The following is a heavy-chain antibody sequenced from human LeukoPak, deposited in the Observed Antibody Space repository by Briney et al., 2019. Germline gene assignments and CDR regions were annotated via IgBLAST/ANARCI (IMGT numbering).Heavy chain of an antibody. CDR2: INPNSGGT. J-gene: IGHJ6*02. V-gene: IGHV1-2*02. Sequence: ASVKVSCKASGYTFTGYYMHWVRQAPGQGLEWMGWINPNSGGTNYAQKLQGRVTMTTDTSTSTAYMELRSLRSDDTAVYYCARDLGQWLVSYYYYGMDVWGQGTTVTVSS. CDR3: ARDLGQWLVSYYYYGMDV. CDR1: GYTFTGYY. D-gene: IGHD6-19*01.